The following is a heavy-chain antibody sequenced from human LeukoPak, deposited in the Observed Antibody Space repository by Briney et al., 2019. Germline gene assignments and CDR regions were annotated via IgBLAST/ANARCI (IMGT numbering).Heavy chain of an antibody. J-gene: IGHJ4*02. D-gene: IGHD1-26*01. CDR1: GASVSGSNYY. V-gene: IGHV4-39*02. Sequence: SETLSLTYAVSGASVSGSNYYWGWIRQPPGKGLEWIGNIYSSGSTYYNASLQSRVTISIDTSKNHFSLRLNSVTAADTAMYYCAKSGGYGLIDYWGQGTRVTVSS. CDR3: AKSGGYGLIDY. CDR2: IYSSGST.